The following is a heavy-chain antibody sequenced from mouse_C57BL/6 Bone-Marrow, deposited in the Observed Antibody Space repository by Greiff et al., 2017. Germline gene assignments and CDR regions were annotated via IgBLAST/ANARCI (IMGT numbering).Heavy chain of an antibody. Sequence: EVKLEESGPGLVKPSQSLSLTCSVTGYSITSGYYWNWIRQFPGNKLEWMGYISYDGSNNYNPSLKNRISITRDTSKNQFFLKLKSVTTEDTATYYCARDQNYGSSRWYFDVWGTGTTVTVSS. CDR3: ARDQNYGSSRWYFDV. J-gene: IGHJ1*03. CDR2: ISYDGSN. V-gene: IGHV3-6*01. CDR1: GYSITSGYY. D-gene: IGHD1-1*01.